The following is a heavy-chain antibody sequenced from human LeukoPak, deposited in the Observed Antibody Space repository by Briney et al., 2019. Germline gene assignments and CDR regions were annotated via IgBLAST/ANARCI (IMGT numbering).Heavy chain of an antibody. D-gene: IGHD3-3*01. CDR1: GGSISSSSYY. Sequence: SETLSLTCTVSGGSISSSSYYWGWIRQPPGKGLEWIGSIYYSGSTYYNPSLKSRVTISVDTSKNQFSLKLSSVTAADTAVYYCARQRVPLEWLLSFDNYFDYWGQGTLVTVSS. CDR3: ARQRVPLEWLLSFDNYFDY. V-gene: IGHV4-39*01. CDR2: IYYSGST. J-gene: IGHJ4*02.